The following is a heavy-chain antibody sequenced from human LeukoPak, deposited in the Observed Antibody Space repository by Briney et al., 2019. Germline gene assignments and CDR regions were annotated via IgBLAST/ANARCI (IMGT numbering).Heavy chain of an antibody. D-gene: IGHD5-12*01. CDR3: ARGVLSGYDLDYFDY. CDR2: ISSSSSYI. CDR1: GFTFSSYS. Sequence: SGGSLRLSCAASGFTFSSYSMNWVRQAPGKGLEWVSSISSSSSYIYYADSVKGRFTISRDNAKNSLYLQMNSLRAEDTAVYYCARGVLSGYDLDYFDYWGQGTLVTVSS. J-gene: IGHJ4*02. V-gene: IGHV3-21*01.